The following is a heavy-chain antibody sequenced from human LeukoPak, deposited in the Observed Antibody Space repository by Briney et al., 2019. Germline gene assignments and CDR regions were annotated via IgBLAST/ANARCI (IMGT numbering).Heavy chain of an antibody. J-gene: IGHJ3*02. V-gene: IGHV3-74*01. CDR3: ARGDTVVVPATKRAFDI. D-gene: IGHD2-2*01. CDR2: INSDGSST. CDR1: GFTFSSYW. Sequence: GGSLRLSCAASGFTFSSYWMHWVRQAPGKGLVWVSRINSDGSSTSYADSVKGRFTISRDNAKNTLYLQMNSLRAEDTAVYYCARGDTVVVPATKRAFDIWGQGTMVTVSS.